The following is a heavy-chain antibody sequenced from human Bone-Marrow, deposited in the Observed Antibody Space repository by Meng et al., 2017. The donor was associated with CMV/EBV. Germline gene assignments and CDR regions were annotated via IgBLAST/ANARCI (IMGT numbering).Heavy chain of an antibody. Sequence: GESLKISCAASGFIFSNYVMNWVRQAPGKGLEWVAVISYDGSNKHSADSVRGRFTISRDNSKNTLYLQMNSLRPEDTAICYCAWDGASWGQGTLVPVSS. J-gene: IGHJ5*02. V-gene: IGHV3-30-3*01. CDR2: ISYDGSNK. D-gene: IGHD3-10*01. CDR3: AWDGAS. CDR1: GFIFSNYV.